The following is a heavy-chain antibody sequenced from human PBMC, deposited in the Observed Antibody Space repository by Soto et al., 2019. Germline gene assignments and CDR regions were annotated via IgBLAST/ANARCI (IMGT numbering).Heavy chain of an antibody. Sequence: QVQLVQSGAEVKKPGASVKVSCKASGYTFTSYGISWVRQAPGQGLEWMGWISAYNGNTNYAQKFQGRVTITADESTSTAYMELSSLRSEDTAVYYCASSSLGTTGKRFLFGPYTHDYWGQGTLVTVSS. CDR2: ISAYNGNT. J-gene: IGHJ4*02. V-gene: IGHV1-18*01. CDR1: GYTFTSYG. D-gene: IGHD1-7*01. CDR3: ASSSLGTTGKRFLFGPYTHDY.